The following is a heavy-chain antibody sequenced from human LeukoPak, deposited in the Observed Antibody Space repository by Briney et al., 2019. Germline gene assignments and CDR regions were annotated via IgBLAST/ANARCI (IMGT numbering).Heavy chain of an antibody. V-gene: IGHV3-23*01. J-gene: IGHJ6*03. Sequence: PGGSLRLSCAASGFTFSSYGMSWVRQAPGKGLEWVSAISGSGDNTYYADSVKGRFTISRDNSKNTLYLQMNSLRAEDTAVYYCAIYQWSLYYYYYMDVWGKGTTVTVSS. D-gene: IGHD2-8*01. CDR2: ISGSGDNT. CDR3: AIYQWSLYYYYYMDV. CDR1: GFTFSSYG.